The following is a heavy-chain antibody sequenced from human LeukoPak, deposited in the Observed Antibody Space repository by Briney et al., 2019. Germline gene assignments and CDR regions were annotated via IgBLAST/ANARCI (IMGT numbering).Heavy chain of an antibody. CDR2: IYHSGST. CDR1: GGSISSDGYS. Sequence: KTSQTLSLTCAVSGGSISSDGYSWSWIRQPPGKGLEWIGYIYHSGSTYYNPSLKSRVTISVDRSKNQFSLKLSSVTAADTAVYYCARVGNYDSSGYYYRRRGAFDIWGQGTMVTVSS. V-gene: IGHV4-30-2*01. J-gene: IGHJ3*02. D-gene: IGHD3-22*01. CDR3: ARVGNYDSSGYYYRRRGAFDI.